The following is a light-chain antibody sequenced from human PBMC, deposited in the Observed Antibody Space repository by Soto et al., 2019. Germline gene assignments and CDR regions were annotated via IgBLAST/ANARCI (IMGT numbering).Light chain of an antibody. CDR2: SAS. CDR1: QGINSY. Sequence: IQLTQSPSSLSASVGDRVTITCRASQGINSYLAWYQQRPGKAPELLIYSASTLRSGVPSRFSGSGSGTDFTLTISSLQPEDFATYYCQQLNSYPRTFGPGTKVDIK. V-gene: IGKV1-9*01. CDR3: QQLNSYPRT. J-gene: IGKJ3*01.